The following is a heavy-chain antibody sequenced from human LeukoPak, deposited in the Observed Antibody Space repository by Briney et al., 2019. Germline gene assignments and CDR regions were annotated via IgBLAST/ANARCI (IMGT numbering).Heavy chain of an antibody. Sequence: TGGSLRLSCAATGFTFKDYGMHWVRQPPGKGLEWVPSINWNGGGTDYADSVKGRFTISRDNAKNSLYLQLSSLRPEDTALYYCAKHMRATNTYSFFGLDVWGQGTTVTVSS. V-gene: IGHV3-9*01. D-gene: IGHD1-26*01. CDR1: GFTFKDYG. CDR2: INWNGGGT. J-gene: IGHJ6*01. CDR3: AKHMRATNTYSFFGLDV.